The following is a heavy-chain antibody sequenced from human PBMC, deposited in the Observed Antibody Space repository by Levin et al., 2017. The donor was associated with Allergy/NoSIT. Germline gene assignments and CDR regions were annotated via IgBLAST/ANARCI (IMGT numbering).Heavy chain of an antibody. V-gene: IGHV3-21*01. CDR2: ISGSSSYI. D-gene: IGHD6-25*01. CDR3: ARAAQNVAASDAAFDY. Sequence: PGGSLRLSCAASGFTFSGYSMNWVRQAPGKGLEWVSSISGSSSYIYYAGSVKGRFSISRDNARKTVFLEVNSLRAEDTAVYYCARAAQNVAASDAAFDYWGQGTLVTASS. CDR1: GFTFSGYS. J-gene: IGHJ4*02.